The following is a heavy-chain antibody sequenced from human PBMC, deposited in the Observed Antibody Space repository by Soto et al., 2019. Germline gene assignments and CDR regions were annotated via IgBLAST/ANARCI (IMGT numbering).Heavy chain of an antibody. CDR3: ARDRYSSSWYWFDP. CDR2: IFSNDEK. CDR1: GFSLSNARMG. Sequence: QVTLKESGPVLVKPTETLTLTCTVSGFSLSNARMGVSWIRQPPGKALEWLAHIFSNDEKSYSTSLKSRLTVSKNTPKSQVVLTMANMAPVDTATYYCARDRYSSSWYWFDPWGQGTLVTVSS. D-gene: IGHD6-13*01. J-gene: IGHJ5*02. V-gene: IGHV2-26*01.